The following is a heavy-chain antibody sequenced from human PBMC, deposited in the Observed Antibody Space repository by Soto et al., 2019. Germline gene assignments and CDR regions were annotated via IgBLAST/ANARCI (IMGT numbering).Heavy chain of an antibody. Sequence: QVTLKESGPVLLKPTETLTLTCTVSGFSLSIAGMGVSWVRQPPGTALEWLAHIFSNDEKSYNTSLKSRLTISKDYARGPVVLTITNLDPLDTATYYCARIPHRSGWAGFGYWGQGTLGTGSS. D-gene: IGHD6-19*01. CDR2: IFSNDEK. V-gene: IGHV2-26*01. CDR3: ARIPHRSGWAGFGY. CDR1: GFSLSIAGMG. J-gene: IGHJ4*02.